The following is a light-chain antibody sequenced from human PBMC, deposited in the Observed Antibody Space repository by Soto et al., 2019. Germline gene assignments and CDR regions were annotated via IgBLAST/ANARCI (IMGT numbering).Light chain of an antibody. V-gene: IGLV1-44*01. Sequence: QSALTQSPSASGTPGQRVIISCSGTTSNIGRNIVNWYQQLPGTAPRLLIYSNNRRPSGVPDRFSGSKSGTSGSLAISGLQSEDEAEYYCAVWDDSLNGGVFGGGTKLTVL. CDR1: TSNIGRNI. CDR3: AVWDDSLNGGV. CDR2: SNN. J-gene: IGLJ3*02.